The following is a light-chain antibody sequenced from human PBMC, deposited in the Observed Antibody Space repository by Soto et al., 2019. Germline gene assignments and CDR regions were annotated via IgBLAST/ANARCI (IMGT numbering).Light chain of an antibody. V-gene: IGKV3-15*01. CDR2: GAS. CDR1: QRVSSD. J-gene: IGKJ1*01. CDR3: QQYNNWPWT. Sequence: EIVMTQSPVTLSVSPGERAILSYRASQRVSSDVAWYQQKPGQTPRLLIYGASTRATGIPARFSGGGSGTEFTLTINSLQSEDFALYYCQQYNNWPWTFGQGTKVEIK.